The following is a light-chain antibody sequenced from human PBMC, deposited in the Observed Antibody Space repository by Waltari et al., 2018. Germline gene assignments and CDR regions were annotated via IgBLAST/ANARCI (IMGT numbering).Light chain of an antibody. CDR1: SSDVGGYNY. Sequence: QSALTQPASVSGSPGQSITISCTGTSSDVGGYNYVSWYQQHPGKVPKLMIYDVSNRPSGVSNRFSGSKPGSTASLTISGLQAEDEADYYCSSYTSSSTYVFGTGTKVTVL. J-gene: IGLJ1*01. CDR2: DVS. V-gene: IGLV2-14*03. CDR3: SSYTSSSTYV.